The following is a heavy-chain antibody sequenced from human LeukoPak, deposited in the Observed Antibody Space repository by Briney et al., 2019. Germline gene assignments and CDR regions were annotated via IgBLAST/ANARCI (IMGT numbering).Heavy chain of an antibody. J-gene: IGHJ4*02. Sequence: PGGSLILSCAASGFIFDDYAMHWVRQAPGKGLEWVSGISWNSGSIGYADSVKGRFTISRDNAKNSLYLQMNSLRAEDTALYYCAKDRDYSSSGASVDYWGQGTLVTVSS. D-gene: IGHD6-6*01. CDR2: ISWNSGSI. V-gene: IGHV3-9*01. CDR3: AKDRDYSSSGASVDY. CDR1: GFIFDDYA.